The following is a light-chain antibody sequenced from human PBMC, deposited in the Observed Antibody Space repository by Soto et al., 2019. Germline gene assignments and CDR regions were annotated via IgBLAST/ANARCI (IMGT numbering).Light chain of an antibody. CDR1: QSITSW. V-gene: IGKV1-5*03. J-gene: IGKJ1*01. CDR3: QDYSTSFRT. Sequence: DIQMTQSPSSLSASVGDRFTITCRASQSITSWLAWYQQKAGKAPKPLIYKASSLESGVPSRFSGSGFGTEFTLTISSLQPDDFATYYCQDYSTSFRTFGQGTKVDIK. CDR2: KAS.